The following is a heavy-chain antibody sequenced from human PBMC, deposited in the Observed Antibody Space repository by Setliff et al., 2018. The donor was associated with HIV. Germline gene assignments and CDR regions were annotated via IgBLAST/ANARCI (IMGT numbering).Heavy chain of an antibody. CDR1: GYTFSSYD. Sequence: ASVKVSCKASGYTFSSYDINWVRQATGQGLEWMGWMNPNSGNTGYAQKFQGRVNMTRKTAISTAYMELRRLKSEDTAVYYCATSTLGWSDDAFDIWGQGTMVTVSS. V-gene: IGHV1-8*02. D-gene: IGHD2-21*01. CDR3: ATSTLGWSDDAFDI. J-gene: IGHJ3*02. CDR2: MNPNSGNT.